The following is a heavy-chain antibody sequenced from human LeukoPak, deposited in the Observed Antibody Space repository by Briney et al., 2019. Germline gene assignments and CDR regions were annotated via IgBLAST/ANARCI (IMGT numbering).Heavy chain of an antibody. D-gene: IGHD3-10*01. Sequence: VASVKVSCKASGGTFSSYANSWVRQAPGQGLEWMGGIIPIFGTANYAQKFQGRVTITTDESTSTAYMELSSLRSEDTAVYYCAINPPRITMVRGVVTYYMDVWGKGTTVTVSS. CDR3: AINPPRITMVRGVVTYYMDV. J-gene: IGHJ6*03. V-gene: IGHV1-69*05. CDR2: IIPIFGTA. CDR1: GGTFSSYA.